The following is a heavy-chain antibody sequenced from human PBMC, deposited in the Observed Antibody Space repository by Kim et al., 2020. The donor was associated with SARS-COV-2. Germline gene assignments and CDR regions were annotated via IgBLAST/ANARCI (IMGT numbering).Heavy chain of an antibody. CDR3: ARDTPISGSYLDY. V-gene: IGHV4-59*01. CDR2: IYYSGST. D-gene: IGHD1-26*01. Sequence: SETLSLTCTVSGGSISSYYWSWIRQPPGKGLEWIGYIYYSGSTNYNPSLKSRVTISVDTSKNQFSLKLSSVTAADTAVYYCARDTPISGSYLDYWGQGTL. J-gene: IGHJ4*02. CDR1: GGSISSYY.